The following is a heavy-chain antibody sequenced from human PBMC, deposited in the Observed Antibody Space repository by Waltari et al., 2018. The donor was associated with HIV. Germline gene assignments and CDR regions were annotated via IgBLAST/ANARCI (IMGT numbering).Heavy chain of an antibody. D-gene: IGHD3-9*01. CDR1: GGSISSSSYY. Sequence: QESGPGLVKPSETLSLTCTVSGGSISSSSYYWGWIRQPPEKGLEWIGSIYYSGSTYYTPSLKSRVIISVDTSKNQFSVKLSSVTAADTAVYYCARMGQTDDILTGHHYWGQGTLVTVSS. CDR2: IYYSGST. J-gene: IGHJ4*02. V-gene: IGHV4-39*01. CDR3: ARMGQTDDILTGHHY.